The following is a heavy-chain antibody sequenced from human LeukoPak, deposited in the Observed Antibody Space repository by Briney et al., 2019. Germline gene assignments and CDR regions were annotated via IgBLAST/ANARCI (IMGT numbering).Heavy chain of an antibody. CDR2: IYPDDSDT. D-gene: IGHD4-17*01. V-gene: IGHV5-51*01. CDR3: ARLTSACYFDY. J-gene: IGHJ4*02. CDR1: GNSFTSYW. Sequence: GESLNISCKGSGNSFTSYWIGWVRQMPGKGLEWMGIIYPDDSDTRYSPSFQGQVTISADKSISTAYLQWSSLKASDTAMYYCARLTSACYFDYWGQGTLVTVSS.